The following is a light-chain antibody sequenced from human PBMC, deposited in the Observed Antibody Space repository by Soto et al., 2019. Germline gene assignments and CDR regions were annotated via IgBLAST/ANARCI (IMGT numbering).Light chain of an antibody. CDR2: DAS. CDR1: QSVSNY. CDR3: QLRGNWPPFT. J-gene: IGKJ3*01. Sequence: EIVLTQSPATLSVSQGERATLSCRASQSVSNYLAWFQQKPGQAPRLLIYDASNSATGIPARFSGSGSGTDFTLTINSLEPEDFAVYYCQLRGNWPPFTFGPGTRVDIK. V-gene: IGKV3-11*01.